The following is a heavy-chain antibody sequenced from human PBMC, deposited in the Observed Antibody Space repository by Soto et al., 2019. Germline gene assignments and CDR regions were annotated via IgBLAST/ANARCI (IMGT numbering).Heavy chain of an antibody. Sequence: SETLSLTCAVYGGSFSGYYWSWIRQPPGKGLEWIGEINHSGSTNYNPSLKSRVTISVDTSKNQFSLKLSSVTAADTAVYYCASRVENMVRGVDYWGQGTLVTAPQ. CDR3: ASRVENMVRGVDY. D-gene: IGHD3-10*01. J-gene: IGHJ4*02. CDR2: INHSGST. V-gene: IGHV4-34*01. CDR1: GGSFSGYY.